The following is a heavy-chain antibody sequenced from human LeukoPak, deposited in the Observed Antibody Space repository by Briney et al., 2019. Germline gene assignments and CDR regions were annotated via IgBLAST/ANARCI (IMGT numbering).Heavy chain of an antibody. Sequence: SETLSLTCAVYGGSFSGYYWSWIRQPPGKGLEWIGEINHSGSTNYNPSLKSRVTISVDTSKNQFSLKLSSVTAADTAVYYCAATMVRSYYFDYWGQGTLVTVSS. V-gene: IGHV4-34*01. J-gene: IGHJ4*02. CDR1: GGSFSGYY. CDR3: AATMVRSYYFDY. D-gene: IGHD3-10*01. CDR2: INHSGST.